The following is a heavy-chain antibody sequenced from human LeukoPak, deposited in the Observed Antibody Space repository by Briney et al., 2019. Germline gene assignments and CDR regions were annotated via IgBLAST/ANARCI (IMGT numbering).Heavy chain of an antibody. CDR3: ARLDSSGPDM. D-gene: IGHD3-22*01. CDR1: GFFFSAYS. V-gene: IGHV3-48*02. J-gene: IGHJ3*02. Sequence: GGSLRLSCAASGFFFSAYSMNWGRQAPGKGLEWVSYISSSSTIYYADSVKGRFTISRDNAKNSLYLQMNSLRDEDTAVYYCARLDSSGPDMWGQGTMVTVSS. CDR2: ISSSSTI.